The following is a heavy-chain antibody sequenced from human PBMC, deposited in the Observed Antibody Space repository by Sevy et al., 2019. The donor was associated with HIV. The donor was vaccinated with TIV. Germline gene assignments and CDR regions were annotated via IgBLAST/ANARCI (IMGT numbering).Heavy chain of an antibody. V-gene: IGHV4-34*01. Sequence: SETLSLTCAVYGGSFSGYYWSWIRQPPGKGLEWIGEINHSGSTNYNPSLKSRVTISVDTSKNQFSLKLSSVTAADTAVYYCVRGRVVSGWYGGNWFDPWGQGTLVTVSS. CDR1: GGSFSGYY. CDR2: INHSGST. D-gene: IGHD6-19*01. CDR3: VRGRVVSGWYGGNWFDP. J-gene: IGHJ5*02.